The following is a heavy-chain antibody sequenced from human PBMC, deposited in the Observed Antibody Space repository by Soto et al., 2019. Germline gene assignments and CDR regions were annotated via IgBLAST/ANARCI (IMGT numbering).Heavy chain of an antibody. D-gene: IGHD4-17*01. J-gene: IGHJ6*02. Sequence: GGSLRLSCVGSGFTFGSCEMHWVRQAPGKGLEWVTFTSYDGGYSYHADSVKGRFTMSRDNSKSLMYLQMNSLRTEDTAVYYCVRRSTVSYYAVDVWGQGTTVTVSS. CDR2: TSYDGGYS. V-gene: IGHV3-30*01. CDR1: GFTFGSCE. CDR3: VRRSTVSYYAVDV.